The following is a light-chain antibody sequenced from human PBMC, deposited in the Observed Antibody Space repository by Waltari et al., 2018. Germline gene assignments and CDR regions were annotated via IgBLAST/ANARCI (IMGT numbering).Light chain of an antibody. J-gene: IGKJ1*01. CDR1: QSISNY. CDR3: QQSYNIPPLT. CDR2: AAS. Sequence: DIQMTQSPSSLSASVGDRVTITCRASQSISNYLNWYQVKQGKAHKLLIYAASNLQRGFPSRFSVSGSGTDFTLTISSLQPEDFATYYCQQSYNIPPLTFGQGTTVETK. V-gene: IGKV1-39*01.